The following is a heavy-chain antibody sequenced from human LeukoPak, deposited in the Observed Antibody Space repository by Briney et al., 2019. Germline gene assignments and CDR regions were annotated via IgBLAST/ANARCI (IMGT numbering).Heavy chain of an antibody. D-gene: IGHD1/OR15-1a*01. Sequence: PGGSLRLSCAASGFTFSRYWMHWVRQAPGKGLVWVSHTNRDGSYTNYADSVKGRFTISRDNAKNTLYLQMNSLRAEDTAVYYCVRDDHFKIEQWGQGTLVTVSS. J-gene: IGHJ4*02. V-gene: IGHV3-74*01. CDR1: GFTFSRYW. CDR2: TNRDGSYT. CDR3: VRDDHFKIEQ.